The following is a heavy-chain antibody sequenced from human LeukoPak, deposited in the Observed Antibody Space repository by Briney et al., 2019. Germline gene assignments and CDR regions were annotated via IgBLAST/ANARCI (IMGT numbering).Heavy chain of an antibody. CDR1: GGSISRGSYY. V-gene: IGHV4-61*02. J-gene: IGHJ4*02. Sequence: PSETLSLTCSVSGGSISRGSYYWNWIRQPAGKGLEWIGRFCTTGSTNYSPSLKSRVTMSVDTSKNQFSLNLISVTAADTAVYYCATGAGDFDHWGQGILVTVSS. CDR2: FCTTGST. D-gene: IGHD1-14*01. CDR3: ATGAGDFDH.